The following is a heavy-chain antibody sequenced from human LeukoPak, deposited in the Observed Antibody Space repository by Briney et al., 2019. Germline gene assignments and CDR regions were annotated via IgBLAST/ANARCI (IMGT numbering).Heavy chain of an antibody. Sequence: PGGSLRLSCAASGFTFSTYWMSWVRQAPGKGLEWVANIKEDGSEKYYVDSVKGRFTISRDNSKNTLYLQMNSLRAEDTAVYYCARGDFWSGPADYYYMDVWGKGTTVTVSS. CDR1: GFTFSTYW. D-gene: IGHD3-3*01. CDR3: ARGDFWSGPADYYYMDV. V-gene: IGHV3-7*01. CDR2: IKEDGSEK. J-gene: IGHJ6*03.